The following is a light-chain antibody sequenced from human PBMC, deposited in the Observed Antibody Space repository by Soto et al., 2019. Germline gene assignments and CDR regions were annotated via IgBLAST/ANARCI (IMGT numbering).Light chain of an antibody. CDR3: RSYTRRSTYV. V-gene: IGLV2-14*01. CDR1: SSDVGGCNY. J-gene: IGLJ1*01. Sequence: QSALTQPASVSGSPGQSITISCTGTSSDVGGCNYVSWYQQHPGKAPKLMIYDVSNRPSGVSDRFSGSKSGNTASLTISGLQAEDEADYYCRSYTRRSTYVFGTGTKLTVL. CDR2: DVS.